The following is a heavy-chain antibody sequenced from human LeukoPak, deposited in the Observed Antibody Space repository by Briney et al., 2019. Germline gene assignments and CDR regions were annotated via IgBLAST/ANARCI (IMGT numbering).Heavy chain of an antibody. CDR3: ARQINYYDTSAYPKHDAFDI. CDR1: GYSFTSYW. J-gene: IGHJ3*02. Sequence: PGESLRISCEGSGYSFTSYWIGWVRRMPGKGLEWMGIIYPGDSDTRYSPSFQGQITISADKSVSTAYLQWSSLKASDTAMYYCARQINYYDTSAYPKHDAFDISGQGTMVTVSS. D-gene: IGHD3-22*01. CDR2: IYPGDSDT. V-gene: IGHV5-51*01.